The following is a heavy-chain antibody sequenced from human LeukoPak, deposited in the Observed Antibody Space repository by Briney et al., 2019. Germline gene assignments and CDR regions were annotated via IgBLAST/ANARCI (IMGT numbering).Heavy chain of an antibody. J-gene: IGHJ2*01. Sequence: SETLSLTCTVSGGSISSSSYYWGWIRQPPGKGLEWIGYIYYSGSTNYNPSLKSRVTISVDTSKNQFSLKLSSVTAADTAVYYCARVPYYYDSSGYYYGRYFDLWGRGTLVTVSS. V-gene: IGHV4-61*05. D-gene: IGHD3-22*01. CDR2: IYYSGST. CDR1: GGSISSSSYY. CDR3: ARVPYYYDSSGYYYGRYFDL.